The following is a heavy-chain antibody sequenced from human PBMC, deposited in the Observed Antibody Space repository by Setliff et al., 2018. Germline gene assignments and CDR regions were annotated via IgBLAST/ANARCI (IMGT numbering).Heavy chain of an antibody. D-gene: IGHD7-27*01. J-gene: IGHJ4*02. Sequence: SETLSLTCAVYGGSFSGYYWSWIRQPPGKGLEWIGEINHSGSTNYNPSLKSRVTISVDTSKNQFSLKLSSVTAADTAVYYCARGELGNDYWGQGTRVTVSS. V-gene: IGHV4-34*01. CDR3: ARGELGNDY. CDR1: GGSFSGYY. CDR2: INHSGST.